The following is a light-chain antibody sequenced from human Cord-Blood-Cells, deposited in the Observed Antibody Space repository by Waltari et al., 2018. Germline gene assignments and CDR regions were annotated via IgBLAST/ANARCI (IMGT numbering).Light chain of an antibody. CDR2: AAS. CDR1: QGISSY. V-gene: IGKV1-9*01. Sequence: DIQLTQSPSFLSASVGDRVTITRRASQGISSYLAWYQQKPGKAPNLLIYAASTLQSGVPSRFSGSGSGTEFTLTISSLQPEDFATYYCQQLNSYSYTFGQGTKLEIK. J-gene: IGKJ2*01. CDR3: QQLNSYSYT.